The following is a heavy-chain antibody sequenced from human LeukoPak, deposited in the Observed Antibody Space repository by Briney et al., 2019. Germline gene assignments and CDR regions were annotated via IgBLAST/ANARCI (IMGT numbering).Heavy chain of an antibody. D-gene: IGHD3-22*01. V-gene: IGHV1-69*13. CDR1: GGTFSSYA. CDR3: ARDGEYYDSSGSYFDY. J-gene: IGHJ4*02. CDR2: IIPIFGTA. Sequence: SVKVSCKASGGTFSSYAISWVRQAPGQGLEWMGGIIPIFGTANYAQKFQGRVTITADESTSTAYMELSSLRSEDTAVYYCARDGEYYDSSGSYFDYWGQGTLVTVSS.